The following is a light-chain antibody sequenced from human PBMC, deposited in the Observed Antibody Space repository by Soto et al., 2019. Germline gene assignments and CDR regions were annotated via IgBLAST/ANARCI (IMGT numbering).Light chain of an antibody. V-gene: IGKV3-11*01. J-gene: IGKJ5*01. CDR2: DES. Sequence: ELVLTQSPATLSLSPGDSASLACRASQSVSSYLAWYQQKTGQAPRILIYDESNRATGIPARLSGSGSGTDFNLTISSLEPEDFAVYYCQQRSNWPITFGQGTRLEIK. CDR3: QQRSNWPIT. CDR1: QSVSSY.